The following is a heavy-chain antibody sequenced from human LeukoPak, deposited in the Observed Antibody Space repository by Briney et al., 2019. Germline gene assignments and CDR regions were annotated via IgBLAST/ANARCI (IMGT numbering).Heavy chain of an antibody. CDR2: IIPIFGTA. CDR1: GGTFSSYA. CDR3: HVDYGDYEGFDY. J-gene: IGHJ4*02. V-gene: IGHV1-69*01. D-gene: IGHD4-17*01. Sequence: AVKVSCKASGGTFSSYAISWVRQAPGQGLEWMGGIIPIFGTANYAQKFQGRVTITADESTSTAYMELSSLRSEDTAVYYCHVDYGDYEGFDYWGQGTLVTVSS.